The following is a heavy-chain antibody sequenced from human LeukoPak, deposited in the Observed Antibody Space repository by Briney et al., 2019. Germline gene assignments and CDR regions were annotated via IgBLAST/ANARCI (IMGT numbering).Heavy chain of an antibody. CDR2: ISGSGGST. CDR3: ANEYDYGDYFDY. CDR1: GFTFSSYA. D-gene: IGHD4-17*01. Sequence: PGGSLRLSCAASGFTFSSYAMSWVRQAPGKGLEWVSAISGSGGSTYYADSVKGRFTISRDNSKNTLYLQMHSLRAEATAVYYCANEYDYGDYFDYWGQGTLVTVSS. J-gene: IGHJ4*02. V-gene: IGHV3-23*01.